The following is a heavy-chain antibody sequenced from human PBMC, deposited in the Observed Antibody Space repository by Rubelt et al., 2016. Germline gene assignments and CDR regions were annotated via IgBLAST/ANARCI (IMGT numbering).Heavy chain of an antibody. J-gene: IGHJ4*02. V-gene: IGHV3-7*02. Sequence: GTGLEWVANIKEDGSDKHYVDSVKGRFTISRDNAKKSVYLQMNSLRAEDTAVYYCARGVRVLGAADVALDCWGQGTLVTVSS. CDR3: ARGVRVLGAADVALDC. D-gene: IGHD3-16*01. CDR2: IKEDGSDK.